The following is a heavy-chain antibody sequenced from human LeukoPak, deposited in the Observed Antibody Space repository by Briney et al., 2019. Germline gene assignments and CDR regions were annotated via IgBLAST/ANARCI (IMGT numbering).Heavy chain of an antibody. CDR3: ARDRGYSSSWYGAGYHSQTYDAFDI. Sequence: GGSLRLSCAAFGFTFSSYAMHWVRQAPGKGLEWVAVISYDGSNKYYADSVKGRFTISRDNSKNTLYLQMNSLRAEDTAVYYCARDRGYSSSWYGAGYHSQTYDAFDIWGQGTMVTVSS. CDR2: ISYDGSNK. D-gene: IGHD6-13*01. V-gene: IGHV3-30-3*01. CDR1: GFTFSSYA. J-gene: IGHJ3*02.